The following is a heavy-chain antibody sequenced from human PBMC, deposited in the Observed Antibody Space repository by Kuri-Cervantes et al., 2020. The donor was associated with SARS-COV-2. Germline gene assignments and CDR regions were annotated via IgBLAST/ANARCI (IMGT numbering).Heavy chain of an antibody. J-gene: IGHJ3*02. D-gene: IGHD3-22*01. CDR3: AKGGYITMIVGGEDAFDI. Sequence: GESLKIFCAASGLIFSNYAMNWVRQAPGKGLEWVSGISGSGGRTYYAESVKGRFTISRDNSKNTLYLQMNSLRAEDTAVYYCAKGGYITMIVGGEDAFDIWGQGTMVTVSS. V-gene: IGHV3-23*01. CDR2: ISGSGGRT. CDR1: GLIFSNYA.